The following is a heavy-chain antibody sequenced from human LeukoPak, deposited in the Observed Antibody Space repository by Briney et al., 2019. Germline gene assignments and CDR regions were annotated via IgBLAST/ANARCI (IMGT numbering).Heavy chain of an antibody. CDR1: GGSISSSSYY. D-gene: IGHD4-17*01. V-gene: IGHV4-39*07. Sequence: PSETLSLTCTVSGGSISSSSYYWGWIRQPPGKGLEWIGSIYYSGSTYYNPSLKSRVTISVDTSKNQFSLKLSSVTAADTAVYYCAEWGLRGHAFDIWGQGTMVTVSS. CDR3: AEWGLRGHAFDI. J-gene: IGHJ3*02. CDR2: IYYSGST.